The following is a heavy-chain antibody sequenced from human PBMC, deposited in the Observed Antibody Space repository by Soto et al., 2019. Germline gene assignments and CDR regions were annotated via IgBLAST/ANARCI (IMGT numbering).Heavy chain of an antibody. Sequence: PGGSLRLSCVASGFSFSTYDMDWVRQAPGKAPEWIAHISTTSFTIYYADSVKGRFTISRDNVRNSLYLEMKILRDEDAAVYYCARDRCFDGSCYSASDFWGQGSQVTVSS. CDR2: ISTTSFTI. CDR3: ARDRCFDGSCYSASDF. J-gene: IGHJ4*02. V-gene: IGHV3-48*02. CDR1: GFSFSTYD. D-gene: IGHD2-15*01.